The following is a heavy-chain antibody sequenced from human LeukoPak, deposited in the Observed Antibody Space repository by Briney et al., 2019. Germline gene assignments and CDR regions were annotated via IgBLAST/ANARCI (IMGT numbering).Heavy chain of an antibody. D-gene: IGHD2-21*02. CDR2: IYYSGST. V-gene: IGHV4-39*07. Sequence: KSSETLSLTCTVSGGSISSSSYYWGWIRQPPGKGLEWIGSIYYSGSTYYNPSLKSRVTISVDTSKNQFSLKLSSVTAADTAVYYCARVQPATAIGYWGQGTLVTVSS. CDR1: GGSISSSSYY. CDR3: ARVQPATAIGY. J-gene: IGHJ4*02.